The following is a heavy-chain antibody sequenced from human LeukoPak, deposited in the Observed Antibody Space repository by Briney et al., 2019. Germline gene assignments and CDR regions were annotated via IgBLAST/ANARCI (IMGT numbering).Heavy chain of an antibody. CDR2: ISGYSGNT. D-gene: IGHD6-6*01. CDR1: VFTFTNYG. Sequence: GASLNVSCTTSVFTFTNYGISWMRQAPGQGLEWVGWISGYSGNTNYAQKFQGRVTMTTDTSTNTAYMELGGLRSDDTAVYYCAKDRGSSAREDWGQGTLVTVSS. V-gene: IGHV1-18*01. J-gene: IGHJ4*02. CDR3: AKDRGSSARED.